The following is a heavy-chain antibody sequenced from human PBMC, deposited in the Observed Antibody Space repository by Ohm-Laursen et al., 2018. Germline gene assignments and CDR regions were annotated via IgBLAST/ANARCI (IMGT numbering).Heavy chain of an antibody. CDR2: MNPKRGHT. Sequence: GSSVKVSCKASGYIFSTYDINWVRQATGQGLEWVGYMNPKRGHTDYAPKFQGRVTMTTDTSINTAYMEVSSLTPEDTAVYYCARGRLGMAVTDLRGQGTLVTVSS. CDR1: GYIFSTYD. D-gene: IGHD6-19*01. V-gene: IGHV1-8*01. CDR3: ARGRLGMAVTDL. J-gene: IGHJ4*02.